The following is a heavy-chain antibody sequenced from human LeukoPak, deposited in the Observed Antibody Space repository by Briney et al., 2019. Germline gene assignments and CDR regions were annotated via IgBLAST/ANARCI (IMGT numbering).Heavy chain of an antibody. V-gene: IGHV1-69*06. J-gene: IGHJ3*02. Sequence: SVKVSCKASGYTFTSYGISWVRQAPGQGLEWMGGIIPIFGTANYAQKFQGRVTITADKSTSTAYMELSSLRSEDTAVYYCARDKDFWSGSHAFDIWGQGTMVTVSS. D-gene: IGHD3-3*01. CDR1: GYTFTSYG. CDR2: IIPIFGTA. CDR3: ARDKDFWSGSHAFDI.